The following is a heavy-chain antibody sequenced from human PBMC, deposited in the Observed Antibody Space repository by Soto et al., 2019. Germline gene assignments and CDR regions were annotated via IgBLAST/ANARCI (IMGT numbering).Heavy chain of an antibody. CDR1: GYTLTELS. V-gene: IGHV1-24*01. CDR3: ATFTSITIFGVVLRDAFGI. J-gene: IGHJ3*02. D-gene: IGHD3-3*01. CDR2: FDPEDGET. Sequence: ASVKVSCKVSGYTLTELSMHWVRHAPGKGLEWMGGFDPEDGETIYAQKFQGRVTMTEDTSTDTAYMELSSLRSEDTAVYYCATFTSITIFGVVLRDAFGIWGQGTMVTVSS.